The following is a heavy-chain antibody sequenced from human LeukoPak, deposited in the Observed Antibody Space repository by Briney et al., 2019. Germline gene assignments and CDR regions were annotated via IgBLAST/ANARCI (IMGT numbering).Heavy chain of an antibody. Sequence: GGSLRLSCAASGFSFNRCSMTWVRQAPGKGLACLSSSHSICANTYYADAVKGRFTVSRDNSKNTLYLQMNSLTAEATAVYYCAKVPSPYSDSSSLAIDYWGQGPQVTASS. CDR3: AKVPSPYSDSSSLAIDY. D-gene: IGHD6-6*01. V-gene: IGHV3-23*01. CDR2: SHSICANT. CDR1: GFSFNRCS. J-gene: IGHJ4*02.